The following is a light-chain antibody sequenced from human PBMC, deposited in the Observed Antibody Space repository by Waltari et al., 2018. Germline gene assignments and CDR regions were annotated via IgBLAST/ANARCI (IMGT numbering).Light chain of an antibody. J-gene: IGLJ2*01. V-gene: IGLV1-40*01. Sequence: QSVLTQPPSVSAAPGRRVTISCTGDISNIGAGYDVHWYQQLPETSPKLLIYGNNNRPSGVPDRLSASRSGTSASLAITGLQAEDEADYYCQSFDGRLTLFGGGTKLTVL. CDR3: QSFDGRLTL. CDR1: ISNIGAGYD. CDR2: GNN.